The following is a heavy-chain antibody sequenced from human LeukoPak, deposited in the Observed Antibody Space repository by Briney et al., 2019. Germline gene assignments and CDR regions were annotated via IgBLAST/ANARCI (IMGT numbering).Heavy chain of an antibody. D-gene: IGHD4-23*01. V-gene: IGHV4-59*01. CDR3: ASSGGPYWYFDL. Sequence: SSETLSLTCTVSGGSISSYYWSWIRQPPGKGLEWIGYIYYSGSTNYNPSLKSRVTISVDTSKNQFSLKLSSVTAADTAVYYCASSGGPYWYFDLWGRGTLVTVSS. J-gene: IGHJ2*01. CDR2: IYYSGST. CDR1: GGSISSYY.